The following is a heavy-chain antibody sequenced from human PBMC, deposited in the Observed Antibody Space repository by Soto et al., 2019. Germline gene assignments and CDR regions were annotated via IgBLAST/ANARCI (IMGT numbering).Heavy chain of an antibody. V-gene: IGHV4-61*01. CDR3: ARIGGWYDIDF. CDR2: IFYNGTA. CDR1: GGSVSSGSFH. Sequence: SETLYLTCSVSGGSVSSGSFHWSWIRQPPGKGLQFIGSIFYNGTANYSTSLKNRVSISIDTSQSQFFLQLISVAAADTAVYYCARIGGWYDIDFWGQGRLVTVSS. D-gene: IGHD6-19*01. J-gene: IGHJ4*02.